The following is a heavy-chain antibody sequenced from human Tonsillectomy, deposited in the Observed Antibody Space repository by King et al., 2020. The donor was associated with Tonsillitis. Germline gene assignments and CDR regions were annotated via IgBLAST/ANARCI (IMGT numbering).Heavy chain of an antibody. Sequence: VQLVQSGAEVKKPGESLRISCKGFGYSFTSFWIGWVRQMPGKGLEWMGIIFPGDSDTRYSPSFQGHVTFSADKSVSTAYLQWSSLMASDTAMYYCARRYFDWPNAFDIWGQGTMVTVSS. CDR2: IFPGDSDT. D-gene: IGHD3-9*01. V-gene: IGHV5-51*01. CDR1: GYSFTSFW. J-gene: IGHJ3*02. CDR3: ARRYFDWPNAFDI.